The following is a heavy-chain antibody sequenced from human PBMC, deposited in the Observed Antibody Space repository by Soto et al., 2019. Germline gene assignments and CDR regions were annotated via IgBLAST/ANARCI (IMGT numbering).Heavy chain of an antibody. CDR1: GFTVSSNY. CDR3: ARARGDSSSWFRRHDHYYYYYMDV. CDR2: IYSGGST. V-gene: IGHV3-53*04. Sequence: GGSLRLSCAASGFTVSSNYMSWVRQAPGKGLEWVSVIYSGGSTYYADSVKGRFTISRHNSKNTLYLQMNSLRAEDTAVYYCARARGDSSSWFRRHDHYYYYYMDVWGKGTTVTVSS. J-gene: IGHJ6*03. D-gene: IGHD6-13*01.